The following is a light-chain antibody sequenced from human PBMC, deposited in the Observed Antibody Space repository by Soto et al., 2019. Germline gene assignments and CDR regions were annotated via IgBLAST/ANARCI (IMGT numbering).Light chain of an antibody. CDR2: LEGSGSY. Sequence: QLVLTQSSSASACLGSSVKLTCTLSSGHSSYIIAWHQQQPGKAPRYLMKLEGSGSYNKGSGVPDRFSGSSSGADRYLTISNLQSEDEADYYCETWDSRVFGGGTKLTVL. CDR3: ETWDSRV. J-gene: IGLJ3*02. CDR1: SGHSSYI. V-gene: IGLV4-60*03.